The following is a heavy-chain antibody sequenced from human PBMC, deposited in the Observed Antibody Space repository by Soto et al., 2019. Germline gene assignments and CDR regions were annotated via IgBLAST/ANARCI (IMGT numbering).Heavy chain of an antibody. Sequence: EVQLVESGGGLVQPGGSLRLSCAASGFTFSRSWRNWVRQAPGKGLEWVANIKEDGSEKDYVDSVKGRFTISRDNAKNSLSLQMNSLRAEDTAVYYCANLNDYARSLGIWGQGTMVTVSS. J-gene: IGHJ3*02. CDR3: ANLNDYARSLGI. CDR1: GFTFSRSW. V-gene: IGHV3-7*01. CDR2: IKEDGSEK. D-gene: IGHD4-17*01.